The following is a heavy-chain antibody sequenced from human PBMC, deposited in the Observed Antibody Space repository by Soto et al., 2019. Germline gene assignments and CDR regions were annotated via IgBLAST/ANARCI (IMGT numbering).Heavy chain of an antibody. D-gene: IGHD4-17*01. V-gene: IGHV1-69*13. CDR2: IIPIFGTA. J-gene: IGHJ4*02. Sequence: SVKVSCKASGGTFSSYAISWVRQAPRQGLEWMGGIIPIFGTANYAQKFQGRVTITADESTSTAYMELSSLRSEDTAVYYCARDRSSYGDWYFDFWGQGTLVTVSS. CDR3: ARDRSSYGDWYFDF. CDR1: GGTFSSYA.